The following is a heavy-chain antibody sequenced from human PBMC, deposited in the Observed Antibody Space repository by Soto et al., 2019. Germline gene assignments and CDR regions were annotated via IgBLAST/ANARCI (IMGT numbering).Heavy chain of an antibody. CDR3: ARGKSNDY. V-gene: IGHV4-34*01. Sequence: SETLSLTCAVYGGSFSGYYWSWIRQPPGKGLEWIGEVNHSGSTNYNPSLKSRVTISVDTSKNQFSLKLSSVTAADTAVYYCARGKSNDYWGQGTLVTVSS. J-gene: IGHJ4*02. CDR2: VNHSGST. CDR1: GGSFSGYY.